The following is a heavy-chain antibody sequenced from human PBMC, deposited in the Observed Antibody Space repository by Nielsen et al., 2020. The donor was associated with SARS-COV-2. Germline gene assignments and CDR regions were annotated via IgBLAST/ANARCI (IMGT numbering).Heavy chain of an antibody. CDR1: GYTFTSYG. J-gene: IGHJ4*02. Sequence: ASVKVSCKASGYTFTSYGISWVRQAPGQGLEWMGWINAGNGNTKYSQKFQGRVTITRDTSASTAYMELSSLRSEDTAVYYCARGESYCSGGSCYSKGASDYWGQGTLVTVSS. D-gene: IGHD2-15*01. CDR3: ARGESYCSGGSCYSKGASDY. V-gene: IGHV1-3*01. CDR2: INAGNGNT.